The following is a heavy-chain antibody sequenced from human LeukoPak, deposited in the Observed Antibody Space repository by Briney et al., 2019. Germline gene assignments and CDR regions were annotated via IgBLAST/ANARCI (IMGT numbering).Heavy chain of an antibody. CDR1: GFTFSSYS. CDR2: ISSSSSYI. D-gene: IGHD2-15*01. CDR3: ARDLPAYCSGGSCTHTNVDY. J-gene: IGHJ4*03. V-gene: IGHV3-21*01. Sequence: AGGSLRLSCAASGFTFSSYSMNWVRQAPGKGLEWVSSISSSSSYIYYADSVKGRFTISRDNAKNSLYLQMNSLRAEDTAVYYCARDLPAYCSGGSCTHTNVDYWGQGTTVTVSS.